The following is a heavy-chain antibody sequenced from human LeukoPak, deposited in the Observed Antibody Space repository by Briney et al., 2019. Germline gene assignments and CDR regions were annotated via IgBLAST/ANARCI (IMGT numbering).Heavy chain of an antibody. Sequence: PGGSLRLSCAASGFTFSNAWMSWVRQAPGKGLEWVGRIKSKTDGGTTDYAAPVKGRFTISRDDSKNTLYLQMNSLKTEDTAVYYCTTDNFGYGSGPLGFDYWGQGTLVTVSS. V-gene: IGHV3-15*01. CDR2: IKSKTDGGTT. CDR3: TTDNFGYGSGPLGFDY. D-gene: IGHD3-10*01. J-gene: IGHJ4*02. CDR1: GFTFSNAW.